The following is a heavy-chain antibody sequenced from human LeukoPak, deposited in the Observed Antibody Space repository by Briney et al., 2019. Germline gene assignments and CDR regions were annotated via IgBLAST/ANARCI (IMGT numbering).Heavy chain of an antibody. V-gene: IGHV1-2*02. CDR3: ARVDIVIIPAAPYYFDY. Sequence: GASVKVSCKASGYTFTGYYIHWVRQAPGQGLQWMGWINPNSGGTKYAQKFQGRVTMTRDTSISTAYMELSRLRSDDTAVYYCARVDIVIIPAAPYYFDYWAREPWSPSLQ. CDR1: GYTFTGYY. J-gene: IGHJ4*02. D-gene: IGHD2-2*01. CDR2: INPNSGGT.